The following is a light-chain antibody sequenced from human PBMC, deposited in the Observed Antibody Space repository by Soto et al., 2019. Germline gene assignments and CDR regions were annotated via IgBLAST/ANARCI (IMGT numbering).Light chain of an antibody. Sequence: IQMTQSPSTLPASVGDRVTITCRASRSVNDWLAWYQQKPGSAPKLLISKTSSLQSGVPSRFSGGGSGTEFTLTISSLQPEDSATYYCQQYNGYWAFGQGTRVEIK. CDR3: QQYNGYWA. J-gene: IGKJ1*01. V-gene: IGKV1-5*03. CDR1: RSVNDW. CDR2: KTS.